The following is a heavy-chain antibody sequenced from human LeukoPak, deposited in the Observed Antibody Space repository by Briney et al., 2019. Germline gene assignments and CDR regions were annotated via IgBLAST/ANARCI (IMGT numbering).Heavy chain of an antibody. CDR3: AKEPDYYDSSGYYSRNWFDP. CDR1: GFTFSSYS. D-gene: IGHD3-22*01. CDR2: ISSSSSYI. J-gene: IGHJ5*02. Sequence: GGSLRLSCAASGFTFSSYSMNWVRQAPGKGLEWVSSISSSSSYIYYADSVKGRFTISRDNAKNSLYLQMNSLRAEDTAVYYCAKEPDYYDSSGYYSRNWFDPWGQGTLVTVSS. V-gene: IGHV3-21*01.